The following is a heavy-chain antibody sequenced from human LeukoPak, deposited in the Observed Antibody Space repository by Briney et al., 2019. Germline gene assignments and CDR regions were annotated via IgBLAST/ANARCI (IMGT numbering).Heavy chain of an antibody. D-gene: IGHD5-12*01. CDR2: IIPIFGTA. CDR1: GGTFSSYA. CDR3: ARGPIAGVAANFDY. V-gene: IGHV1-69*01. J-gene: IGHJ4*02. Sequence: GASVKVSCKASGGTFSSYAISWVRQAPGQGLEWMGGIIPIFGTANYAQKFQGRVTITADESTSTAYMELSSLRSEDTAVYYCARGPIAGVAANFDYWGQGTLVTVSS.